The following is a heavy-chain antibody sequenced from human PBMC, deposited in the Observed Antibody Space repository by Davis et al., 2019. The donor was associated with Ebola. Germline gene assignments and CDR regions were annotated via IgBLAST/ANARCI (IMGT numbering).Heavy chain of an antibody. V-gene: IGHV3-13*01. CDR1: GFTFSSYD. Sequence: GESLKISCAASGFTFSSYDMHWVRQATGKGLEWVSAIGTAGDTYYQGSVKGRFTISRENAKNSLYLQMNSLRAGDTAVYYCARDRLGGYYYYGMDVWGKGTTVTVSS. CDR3: ARDRLGGYYYYGMDV. J-gene: IGHJ6*04. D-gene: IGHD3-16*01. CDR2: IGTAGDT.